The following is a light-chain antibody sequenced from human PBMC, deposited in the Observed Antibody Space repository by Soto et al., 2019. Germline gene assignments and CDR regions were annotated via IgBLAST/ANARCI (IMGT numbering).Light chain of an antibody. V-gene: IGKV4-1*01. CDR3: QQYYSIPWT. J-gene: IGKJ1*01. CDR1: QSVLHSSTNKNY. Sequence: DIVLTQSPDSLAVSLGERATINWKSSQSVLHSSTNKNYLAWYQQKPGQSPSLLIYWASAREYGVPDRFSGSGSGTDFTLTISSLQAEDVAVYYGQQYYSIPWTFGQGTKVEIK. CDR2: WAS.